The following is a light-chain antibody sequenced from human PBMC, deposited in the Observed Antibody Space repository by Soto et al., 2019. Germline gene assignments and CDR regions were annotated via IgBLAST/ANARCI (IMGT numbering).Light chain of an antibody. J-gene: IGKJ4*01. CDR2: SAS. V-gene: IGKV3-20*01. CDR1: QSLSNTY. Sequence: EIVLSQSPGTLSLSPGERATLSCRASQSLSNTYLAWYQQKPGQAPRLLIYSASNRATDIPDRFSGSGSGTDFTLTISRLESEDFAVSYCQQYGSSPLTFGGGTKVEIK. CDR3: QQYGSSPLT.